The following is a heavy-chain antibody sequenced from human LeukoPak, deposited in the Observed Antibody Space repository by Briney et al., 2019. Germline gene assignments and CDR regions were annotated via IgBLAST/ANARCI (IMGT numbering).Heavy chain of an antibody. CDR1: GGSFSGCY. J-gene: IGHJ4*02. CDR3: ARGINWNY. Sequence: SETLSLTCAVYGGSFSGCYWSWIRQPPGKGLEWIGEINHSGSTNYNPSLKSRVTISVDTSKNQFSLKLSSVTAADTAVYYCARGINWNYWGQGTLVTVSS. CDR2: INHSGST. D-gene: IGHD1-1*01. V-gene: IGHV4-34*01.